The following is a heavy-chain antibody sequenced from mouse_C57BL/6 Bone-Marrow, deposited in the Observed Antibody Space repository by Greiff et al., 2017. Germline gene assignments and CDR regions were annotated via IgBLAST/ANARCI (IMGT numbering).Heavy chain of an antibody. CDR3: TRAWPYYFDY. J-gene: IGHJ2*01. V-gene: IGHV1-15*01. Sequence: VQLQQSGAELVRPGASVTLSCKASGYTFTDYEMHWVKQTPVHGLEWIGAIDPETGGTAYNQKFKGKAILTADKSSSTAYMEPRSLTSEDSAVYYCTRAWPYYFDYWGQGTTLTVSS. CDR1: GYTFTDYE. CDR2: IDPETGGT.